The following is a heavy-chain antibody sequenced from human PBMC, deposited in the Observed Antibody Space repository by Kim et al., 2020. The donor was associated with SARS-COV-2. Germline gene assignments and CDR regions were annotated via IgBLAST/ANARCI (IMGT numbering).Heavy chain of an antibody. D-gene: IGHD2-15*01. J-gene: IGHJ6*02. V-gene: IGHV1-8*01. CDR2: MNPNSGNT. Sequence: ASVKVSCKASGYTFTSYDINWVRQATGQGLEWMGWMNPNSGNTGYVQKFQGRVTMTRNTSISTAYMELSSLRSEDTAVYYCTRARRGGGSCDNRACYYYGMDVWGQGTTVTVSS. CDR1: GYTFTSYD. CDR3: TRARRGGGSCDNRACYYYGMDV.